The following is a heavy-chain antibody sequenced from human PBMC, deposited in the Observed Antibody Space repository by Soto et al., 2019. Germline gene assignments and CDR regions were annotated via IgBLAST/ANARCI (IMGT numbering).Heavy chain of an antibody. CDR2: ISYDGDNE. CDR3: VKDAGPVYCTSHVCSAKTCDY. J-gene: IGHJ4*02. D-gene: IGHD2-8*02. Sequence: QVQLVESGGGVVQPGRSLRLSCAASGFTFSNYAMHWVRQAPGKGLEWLAIISYDGDNEYYADSVRGRFTISKDNYKKTLYLEQNNRIHDDTAVYYCVKDAGPVYCTSHVCSAKTCDYWCQGTQVSVSS. V-gene: IGHV3-30*18. CDR1: GFTFSNYA.